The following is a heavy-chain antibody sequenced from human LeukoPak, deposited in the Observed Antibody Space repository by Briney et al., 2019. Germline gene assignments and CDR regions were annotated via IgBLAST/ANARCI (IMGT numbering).Heavy chain of an antibody. J-gene: IGHJ6*03. Sequence: PGGSLRLSCAASGFTVSSNYMNWVRQAPGKGLEWVSSINSSSSYIYYADSVKGRFTISRDNAKNSLYLQMNSLRAEDTAVYYCASLVMSGYYYMDVWGKGTTVTVSS. CDR3: ASLVMSGYYYMDV. D-gene: IGHD3-16*01. V-gene: IGHV3-21*01. CDR2: INSSSSYI. CDR1: GFTVSSNY.